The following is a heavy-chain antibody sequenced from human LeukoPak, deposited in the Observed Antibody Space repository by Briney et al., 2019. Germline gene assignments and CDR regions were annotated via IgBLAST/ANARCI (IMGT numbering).Heavy chain of an antibody. Sequence: GGSLRLSCAASGFTFSSYGMHWVRQAPGKGLEWVAVIWYDGSNKYYADSVKGRFTISRDNSKNTLYLQMNSLRAEDTAVYYCARQNGELHDYLDYWGQGTLVTVSS. CDR2: IWYDGSNK. V-gene: IGHV3-33*01. CDR1: GFTFSSYG. CDR3: ARQNGELHDYLDY. J-gene: IGHJ4*02. D-gene: IGHD1-26*01.